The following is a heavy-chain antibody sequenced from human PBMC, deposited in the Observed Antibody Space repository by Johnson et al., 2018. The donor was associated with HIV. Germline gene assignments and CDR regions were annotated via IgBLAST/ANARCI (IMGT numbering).Heavy chain of an antibody. Sequence: MQLVESGGGLVQPGGSLRLSCAASGFTFRSYCMSWVRQAPGKGLEWVSYISSSGSTIYYADSVKGRFTISRDNAKNSLYLQMHSLTVGDTAVYYCARQGLTVDALDIWGQGTMVIVSS. CDR3: ARQGLTVDALDI. V-gene: IGHV3-48*03. CDR2: ISSSGSTI. J-gene: IGHJ3*02. CDR1: GFTFRSYC. D-gene: IGHD3/OR15-3a*01.